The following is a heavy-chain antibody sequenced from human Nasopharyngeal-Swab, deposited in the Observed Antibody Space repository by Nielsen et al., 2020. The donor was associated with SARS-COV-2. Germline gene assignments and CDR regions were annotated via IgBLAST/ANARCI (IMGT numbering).Heavy chain of an antibody. Sequence: GESLKSSCAASGCTISSYAMHWGRQAPGKGQEWGAVISYDGSNKYYADSVKGRFTISRDNSKNTLYLQMNSLRAEDTAVYYCARDHRGYYCTNGVCYTALDYWGQGTLVTVSS. CDR3: ARDHRGYYCTNGVCYTALDY. J-gene: IGHJ4*02. CDR2: ISYDGSNK. CDR1: GCTISSYA. D-gene: IGHD2-8*01. V-gene: IGHV3-30-3*01.